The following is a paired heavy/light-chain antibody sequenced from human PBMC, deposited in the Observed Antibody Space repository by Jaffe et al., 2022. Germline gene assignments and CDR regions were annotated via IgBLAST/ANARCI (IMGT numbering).Heavy chain of an antibody. V-gene: IGHV3-15*01. Sequence: EVQVVESGGGLVKPGGSLRLSCAASGFTFSNAWMNWVRQAPGKGLEWVGRIKSKPEGGTTDFAAPVRDRFTISRDDSKNTLYLQMDSLKTEDTAVYYCFTKEVTVWGQGTLVTVSS. CDR2: IKSKPEGGTT. CDR3: FTKEVTV. D-gene: IGHD2-21*02. CDR1: GFTFSNAW. J-gene: IGHJ4*02.
Light chain of an antibody. CDR2: DSI. CDR1: TGTVTTGHY. Sequence: QAVVTQEPSLTVSPGGTVTLTCGSSTGTVTTGHYVYWFQQKPGQAPRTLIYDSINKYSWTPARFSASLLGGKAALTLSGAQPEDEAEYYCFVSYSGVRVFGGGTKLTVL. J-gene: IGLJ2*01. CDR3: FVSYSGVRV. V-gene: IGLV7-46*01.